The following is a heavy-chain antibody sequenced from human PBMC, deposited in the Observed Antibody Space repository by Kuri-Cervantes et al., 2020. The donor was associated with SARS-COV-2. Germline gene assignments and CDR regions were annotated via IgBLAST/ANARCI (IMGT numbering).Heavy chain of an antibody. V-gene: IGHV3-21*04. CDR2: ISSSSSYI. Sequence: GESLKISCAASGFTFSSYSMNWVRQAPGKGLEWVSSISSSSSYIYYADSVKGRFTISRDNSKNTLYLQMNSLRAEDTAVYYCARDLDSSGSLDYWGQGTLVTVSS. CDR3: ARDLDSSGSLDY. D-gene: IGHD3-22*01. J-gene: IGHJ4*02. CDR1: GFTFSSYS.